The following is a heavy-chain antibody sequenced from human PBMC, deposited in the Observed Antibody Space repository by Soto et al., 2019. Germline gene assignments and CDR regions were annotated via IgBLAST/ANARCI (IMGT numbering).Heavy chain of an antibody. CDR2: IAVGSGNT. V-gene: IGHV1-58*01. CDR3: AAISTTIGYSGMDV. J-gene: IGHJ6*02. Sequence: LAKTSCKSSGFTFTSSSVWWLRHPRGQRLEGIGRIAVGSGNTNYAPKFQERVTSTRDMYPSTAYMELSSLRSEDTAVHYCAAISTTIGYSGMDVWGQGTTGTGPS. D-gene: IGHD4-17*01. CDR1: GFTFTSSS.